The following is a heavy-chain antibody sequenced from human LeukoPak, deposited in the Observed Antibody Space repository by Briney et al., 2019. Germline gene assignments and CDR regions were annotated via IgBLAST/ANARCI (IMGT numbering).Heavy chain of an antibody. CDR1: GFIFSDYG. D-gene: IGHD3-10*01. Sequence: GGSLRLSCAASGFIFSDYGMHSVRQAPGPGLEYVTRVRNDGGDKYYADYVRGRFTISRDNSKNTLYLQMNSLRPEDTAVYYCAKHYYGSGSQKYYFDYWGQGTLVTVSS. V-gene: IGHV3-30*02. CDR2: VRNDGGDK. CDR3: AKHYYGSGSQKYYFDY. J-gene: IGHJ4*02.